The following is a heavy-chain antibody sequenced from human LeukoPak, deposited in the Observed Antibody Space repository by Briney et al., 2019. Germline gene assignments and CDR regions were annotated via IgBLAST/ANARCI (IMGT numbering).Heavy chain of an antibody. CDR2: IYYSGST. J-gene: IGHJ4*02. CDR1: GGSISSGGYS. Sequence: SETLSLTCAVSGGSISSGGYSWSWIRQPPGKGLEWIGYIYYSGSTYYNPSLKSRVTISVDKSKNQFSLKLSSVTAADTAVYYCARSVRGVISPFDYWGQGTLVTVSS. CDR3: ARSVRGVISPFDY. D-gene: IGHD3-10*01. V-gene: IGHV4-30-4*07.